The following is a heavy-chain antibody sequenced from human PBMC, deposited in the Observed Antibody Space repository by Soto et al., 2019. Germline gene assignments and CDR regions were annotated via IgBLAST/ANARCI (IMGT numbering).Heavy chain of an antibody. CDR1: GFTFSSFG. Sequence: QVQVVESGGGVVQPGRSLRLSCAASGFTFSSFGMHWVRKAPGKGLEWVAVIWHDGKNKYYADSAKGRFTISRDNSKNTLYLQMNSLRAEDTAVYYCARDPGQDEAMDYWGQGTLVTVSS. CDR2: IWHDGKNK. V-gene: IGHV3-33*01. J-gene: IGHJ4*02. CDR3: ARDPGQDEAMDY.